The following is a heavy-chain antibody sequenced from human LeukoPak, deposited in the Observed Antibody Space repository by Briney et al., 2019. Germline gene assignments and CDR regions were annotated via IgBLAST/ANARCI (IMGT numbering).Heavy chain of an antibody. CDR2: ISYDGSNK. CDR3: ARESGAWDSLRYDY. J-gene: IGHJ4*02. CDR1: GFTFSSYA. V-gene: IGHV3-30-3*01. Sequence: GGSLRLSCVASGFTFSSYAMHWVRQAPGKGLEWVAVISYDGSNKYYADSVKGRFTISRDNSKNTLYLQMNSLRAEDTAVYYCARESGAWDSLRYDYWGQGTLVTVSS. D-gene: IGHD1-26*01.